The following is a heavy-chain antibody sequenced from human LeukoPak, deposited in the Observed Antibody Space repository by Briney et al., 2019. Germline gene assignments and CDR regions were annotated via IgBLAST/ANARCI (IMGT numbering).Heavy chain of an antibody. CDR3: ARDQGPYYYDSSGSGFDP. J-gene: IGHJ5*02. Sequence: GSSVKVSCKASGGTFRSYAISWVRQAPGQGLEWMGGIIPISGTANYAQKFQGRVTITADESTSTAYMELRSLRSDDTAVYYCARDQGPYYYDSSGSGFDPWGQGTLVTVSS. D-gene: IGHD3-22*01. V-gene: IGHV1-69*01. CDR1: GGTFRSYA. CDR2: IIPISGTA.